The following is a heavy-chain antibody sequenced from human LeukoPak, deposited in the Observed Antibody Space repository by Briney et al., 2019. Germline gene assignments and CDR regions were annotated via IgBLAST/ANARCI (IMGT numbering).Heavy chain of an antibody. Sequence: GGSLRLSCAAAGFTFSTYAMSWVRQAPGKGLEWVSAISGSGGSTYYADSVKGRFTISRDNSKNTLYLQMNSLRAEDTAVYYCAKGIDYGDYVLAYWGQGTLVTVSS. D-gene: IGHD4-17*01. J-gene: IGHJ4*02. CDR3: AKGIDYGDYVLAY. V-gene: IGHV3-23*01. CDR2: ISGSGGST. CDR1: GFTFSTYA.